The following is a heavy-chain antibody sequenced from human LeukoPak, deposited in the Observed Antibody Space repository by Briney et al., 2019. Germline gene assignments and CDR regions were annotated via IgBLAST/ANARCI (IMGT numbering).Heavy chain of an antibody. J-gene: IGHJ4*02. D-gene: IGHD6-19*01. V-gene: IGHV3-33*06. Sequence: GGSLRLSCAASGFTFSSYGMHWVRQAPGKGLEWVAVIWYDGSNIYYADSVKGRFTISRDNSKNTLYLQMNSLRAEDTAVYYCAKDRGSGWYDAIDYWGQGTLVTVSS. CDR3: AKDRGSGWYDAIDY. CDR2: IWYDGSNI. CDR1: GFTFSSYG.